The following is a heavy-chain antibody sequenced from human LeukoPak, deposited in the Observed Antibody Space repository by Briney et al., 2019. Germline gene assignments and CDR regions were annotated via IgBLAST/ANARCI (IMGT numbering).Heavy chain of an antibody. D-gene: IGHD2-21*02. CDR3: ARDRVPSPKYCGGDCSNWFDP. CDR1: GGTFSSYA. CDR2: IIPILGIA. J-gene: IGHJ5*02. Sequence: GASVKVSCKASGGTFSSYAISWVRQAPGQGLEWMGRIIPILGIANYAQKFQGRVTITADKSTSTAYMELSSLRSEDTAVYYCARDRVPSPKYCGGDCSNWFDPWGQGTLVTVSS. V-gene: IGHV1-69*04.